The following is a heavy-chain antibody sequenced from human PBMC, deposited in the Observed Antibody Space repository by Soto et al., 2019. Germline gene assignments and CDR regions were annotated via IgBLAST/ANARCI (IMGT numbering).Heavy chain of an antibody. CDR1: GFTFSNYW. Sequence: PGGSLRLSCAAAGFTFSNYWMSWVRQAPGKGLEWVANIKQGGSEKYYVDSVKGRFSISRDNAKNSFYLQMNSLRAEDSCFYYCAKHDYVWGSYRTFDYWGQGTLVTVSS. CDR3: AKHDYVWGSYRTFDY. V-gene: IGHV3-7*02. D-gene: IGHD3-16*02. CDR2: IKQGGSEK. J-gene: IGHJ4*02.